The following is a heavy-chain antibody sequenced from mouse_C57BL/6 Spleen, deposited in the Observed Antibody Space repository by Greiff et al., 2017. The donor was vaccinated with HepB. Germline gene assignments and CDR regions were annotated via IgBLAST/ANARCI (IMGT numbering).Heavy chain of an antibody. J-gene: IGHJ2*01. Sequence: QVHVKQPGTELVKPGASVKLSCKASGYTFTSYWMHWVKQRPGQGLEWIGNINPSNGGTNYNEKFKSKATLTVDKSSSTAYMQLSSLTSEDSAVYYCAGDSSGYVTFDYWGQGTTLTVSS. CDR2: INPSNGGT. V-gene: IGHV1-53*01. D-gene: IGHD3-2*02. CDR1: GYTFTSYW. CDR3: AGDSSGYVTFDY.